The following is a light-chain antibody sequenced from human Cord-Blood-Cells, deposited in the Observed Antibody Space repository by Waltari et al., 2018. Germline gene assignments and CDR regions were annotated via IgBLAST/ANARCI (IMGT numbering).Light chain of an antibody. J-gene: IGKJ4*01. CDR3: QQYGSSPLT. V-gene: IGKV3-20*01. Sequence: EIVLTQSPGTLSLSPGARATLSCRASQSVSSSYLAWYQQKPGQAPRLLIYGASRRATGLPDRFSGSGSGTDFTLTISRLEPEDFAVYYCQQYGSSPLTFGGGTKVEIK. CDR2: GAS. CDR1: QSVSSSY.